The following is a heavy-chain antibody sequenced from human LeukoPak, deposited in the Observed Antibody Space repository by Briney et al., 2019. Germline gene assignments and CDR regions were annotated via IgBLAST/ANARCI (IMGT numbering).Heavy chain of an antibody. D-gene: IGHD3-22*01. Sequence: GGSLRLSCAASGFTFSSYSFSWVRRAPGKGLEWVSYINTVGTYIYYADSVRGRFTISRDNAENSLRPQMNSLRAQDSPVYHCSTLRRNSDRSSFNYYYAYWGQGTPVTPSS. CDR1: GFTFSSYS. J-gene: IGHJ4*02. CDR2: INTVGTYI. V-gene: IGHV3-21*01. CDR3: STLRRNSDRSSFNYYYAY.